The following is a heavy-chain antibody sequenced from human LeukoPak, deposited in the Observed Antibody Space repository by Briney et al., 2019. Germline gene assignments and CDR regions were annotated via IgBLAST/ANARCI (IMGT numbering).Heavy chain of an antibody. J-gene: IGHJ5*02. CDR2: INHSGST. CDR1: GGSFSGYY. V-gene: IGHV4-34*01. CDR3: ARGEPLRLGELDYFDP. D-gene: IGHD3-16*01. Sequence: PSETLSLTCAVSGGSFSGYYWSWIRQPPGKGMEWIGEINHSGSTNYNASLKSRVTISLDTSKNQLSLKLTSVTAADTAVYYCARGEPLRLGELDYFDPWGQGTLVTVSS.